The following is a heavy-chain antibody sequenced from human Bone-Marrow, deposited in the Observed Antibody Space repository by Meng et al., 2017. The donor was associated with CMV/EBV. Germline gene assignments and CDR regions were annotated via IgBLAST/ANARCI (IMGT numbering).Heavy chain of an antibody. Sequence: VHAGAEVKKPGASGKFSCKASGYTFTSYGIGWVRQAPGQGLEWMGWISAYNGNTNYAQKLQGRVTMTTDTSTSTAYMELRSLRSDDTAVYYCARAVGSGSYGWFDPWGQGTLVTVSS. J-gene: IGHJ5*02. CDR3: ARAVGSGSYGWFDP. CDR2: ISAYNGNT. D-gene: IGHD3-10*01. CDR1: GYTFTSYG. V-gene: IGHV1-18*01.